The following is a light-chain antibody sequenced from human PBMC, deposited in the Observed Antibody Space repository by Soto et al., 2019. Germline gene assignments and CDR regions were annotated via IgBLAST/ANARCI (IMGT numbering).Light chain of an antibody. V-gene: IGLV3-21*04. CDR1: NIGDKR. Sequence: SYELTQPPSVSVAPEKTTTITCGGTNIGDKRVHWYRQKPGQAPVLLISYDRDRPSGIPERFSGSNSGNTATLTISRVEAWDEADYYCQGWDILTDNYGFGGGTKVTVL. CDR3: QGWDILTDNYG. J-gene: IGLJ1*01. CDR2: YDR.